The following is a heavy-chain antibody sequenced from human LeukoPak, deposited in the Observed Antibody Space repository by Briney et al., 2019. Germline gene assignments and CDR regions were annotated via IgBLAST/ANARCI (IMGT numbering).Heavy chain of an antibody. V-gene: IGHV1-2*02. J-gene: IGHJ6*03. CDR3: AGVYSRGWYGTGYYYYYYMDV. D-gene: IGHD6-19*01. CDR1: GYTFTGYY. CDR2: INPNSGGT. Sequence: GAPVRVSCRASGYTFTGYYMHWVRQAPGQGREGRGWINPNSGGTNYAQTFQGRVTITRDTSISTAYMELSRLRSDDTAVYYCAGVYSRGWYGTGYYYYYYMDVWGKGTTVTVSS.